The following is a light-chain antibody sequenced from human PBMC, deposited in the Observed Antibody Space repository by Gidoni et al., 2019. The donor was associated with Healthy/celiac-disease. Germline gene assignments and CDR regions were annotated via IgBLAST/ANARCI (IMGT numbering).Light chain of an antibody. J-gene: IGKJ4*01. CDR2: GAS. CDR1: HSVSSS. Sequence: EIVMTQSPATLSVSPGERATLSCRASHSVSSSLAWYQQKPGQAPRLLIYGASTRATGIPARFSGSGSGTEFTLTIGSLQSEDSAVYFCQQYKKWPPGLTFGGGTKLEIK. CDR3: QQYKKWPPGLT. V-gene: IGKV3-15*01.